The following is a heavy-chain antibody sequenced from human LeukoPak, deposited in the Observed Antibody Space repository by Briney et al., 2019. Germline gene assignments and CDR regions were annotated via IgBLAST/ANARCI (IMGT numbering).Heavy chain of an antibody. Sequence: GGSLRLSCAASGFTFSDYYMSWIRQAPGKGREWVAYITSSGDDIYYADSVKGRFTISRDNAKNALFLRMSSLRVEDTATYYCASDIVAASGDFWGQGTLVSVSS. V-gene: IGHV3-11*01. J-gene: IGHJ4*02. CDR1: GFTFSDYY. D-gene: IGHD5-12*01. CDR3: ASDIVAASGDF. CDR2: ITSSGDDI.